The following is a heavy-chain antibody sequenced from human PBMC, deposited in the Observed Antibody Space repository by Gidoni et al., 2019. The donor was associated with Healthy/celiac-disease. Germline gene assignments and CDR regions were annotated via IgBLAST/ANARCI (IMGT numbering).Heavy chain of an antibody. J-gene: IGHJ4*02. Sequence: QLQLQESGPGLVKPSETLSLTCTVSGGSISSSSYYWGWIRQPPGKGLEWIGSIYYSGSTYYNPSLKSRVTISVDTSKNQFSLKLSSVTAADTAVYYCARSIAAAGTLPYFDYWGQGTLVTVSS. V-gene: IGHV4-39*01. D-gene: IGHD6-13*01. CDR1: GGSISSSSYY. CDR3: ARSIAAAGTLPYFDY. CDR2: IYYSGST.